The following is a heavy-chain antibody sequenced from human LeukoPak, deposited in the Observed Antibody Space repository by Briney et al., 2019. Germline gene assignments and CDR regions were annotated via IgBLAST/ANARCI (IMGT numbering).Heavy chain of an antibody. CDR3: ARGAGYNYPYYFDY. Sequence: GGSLRLSCSASGFTFSDYCMSWIRQAPGKGLEWVSYISSSGSTIYYADSVKGRFTISRDNSKNTLYLQMNSLRAEDTAVYYCARGAGYNYPYYFDYWGQGTLVTVSS. D-gene: IGHD5-24*01. CDR1: GFTFSDYC. CDR2: ISSSGSTI. V-gene: IGHV3-11*01. J-gene: IGHJ4*02.